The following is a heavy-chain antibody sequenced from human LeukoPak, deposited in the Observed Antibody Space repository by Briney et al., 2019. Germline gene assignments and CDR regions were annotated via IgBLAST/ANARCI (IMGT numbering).Heavy chain of an antibody. V-gene: IGHV4-39*01. Sequence: PSETLSLTCTVSGGSISSSSYYWGWIRQPPGKGVEWIGRIYYSGSAYYNPSPKSRVTISVDKSKKQFSLKLSSVTAADTAVYYCAGEHWYADYWGQGTLVTVSS. CDR3: AGEHWYADY. CDR2: IYYSGSA. CDR1: GGSISSSSYY. J-gene: IGHJ4*02. D-gene: IGHD6-13*01.